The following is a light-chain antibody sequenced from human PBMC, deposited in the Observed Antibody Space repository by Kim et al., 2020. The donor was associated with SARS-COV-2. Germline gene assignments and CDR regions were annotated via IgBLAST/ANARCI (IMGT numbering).Light chain of an antibody. J-gene: IGKJ2*01. Sequence: SVSPGESATLSCSASQSVSSNLAWYQQKPGQAPRLLIYGASTRATGIPARFSGSGSGTEFTLTISSLQSEDFAVYYCQQYNNWPYTFGQGTKLEI. CDR1: QSVSSN. V-gene: IGKV3-15*01. CDR2: GAS. CDR3: QQYNNWPYT.